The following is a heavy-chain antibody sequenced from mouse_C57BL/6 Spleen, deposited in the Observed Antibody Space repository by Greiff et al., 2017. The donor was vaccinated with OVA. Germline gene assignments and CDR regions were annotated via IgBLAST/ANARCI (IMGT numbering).Heavy chain of an antibody. V-gene: IGHV1-26*01. D-gene: IGHD1-1*01. CDR1: GYTFTDYY. J-gene: IGHJ2*01. CDR2: INPNNGGT. CDR3: ARGDYYGSSYEDY. Sequence: EVQLQQSGPELVKPGASVKISCKASGYTFTDYYMNWVKQSHGKSLEWIGDINPNNGGTSYNQKFKGKATLTVDKSSSTAYMELRSLTSEDSAVYDCARGDYYGSSYEDYWGQGTTLTVSS.